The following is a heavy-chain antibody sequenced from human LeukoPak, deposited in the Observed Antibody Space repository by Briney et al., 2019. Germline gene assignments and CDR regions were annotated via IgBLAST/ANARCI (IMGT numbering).Heavy chain of an antibody. CDR2: ISSSSSYI. CDR3: ARNPDFWSGYYTPEGYYYYGVDV. Sequence: GGSLRLSCAASGFTFSSYSMNWVRQAPGKGLEWVSSISSSSSYIYYADSVKGRFTISRDNAKNSLYLQMNSLRAEDTAVYYCARNPDFWSGYYTPEGYYYYGVDVWGQGTTVTVSS. J-gene: IGHJ6*02. CDR1: GFTFSSYS. V-gene: IGHV3-21*01. D-gene: IGHD3-3*01.